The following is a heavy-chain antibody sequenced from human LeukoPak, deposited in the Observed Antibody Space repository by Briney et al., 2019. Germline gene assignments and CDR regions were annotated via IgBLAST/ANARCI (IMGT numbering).Heavy chain of an antibody. D-gene: IGHD5-12*01. CDR2: MNPNSGST. V-gene: IGHV1-8*03. CDR1: GYTFTSYD. J-gene: IGHJ4*02. Sequence: ASEKVSCKASGYTFTSYDIDWVRQATGQGLEWMGWMNPNSGSTGYAQKFQGRVTITRNTSISTAYMELSGLRSEDTAVYYCARGRSTGYPYYFEYWGQGTLVTVSS. CDR3: ARGRSTGYPYYFEY.